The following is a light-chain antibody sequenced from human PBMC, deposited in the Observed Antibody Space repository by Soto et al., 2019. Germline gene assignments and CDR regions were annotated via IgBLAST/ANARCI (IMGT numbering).Light chain of an antibody. Sequence: EIVLTQSPATLSLSPGERATLSCRASQSVRSHLAWFQQKPGQAPRLLMYGVSTRATGMPDRFSGSGSGTEFTLIISSLQSEDFAVYYCQQYGSSLTFGGGTKVEIK. J-gene: IGKJ4*01. CDR2: GVS. CDR1: QSVRSH. CDR3: QQYGSSLT. V-gene: IGKV3D-15*01.